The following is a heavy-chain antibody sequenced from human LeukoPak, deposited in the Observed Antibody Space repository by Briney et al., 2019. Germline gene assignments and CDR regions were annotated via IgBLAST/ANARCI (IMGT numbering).Heavy chain of an antibody. D-gene: IGHD6-13*01. V-gene: IGHV3-53*01. Sequence: PGGSLRRSCAASGFTVSTNYMNWVRQAPGKGLEWVSIIYSGGSTYYADSVKGRFTISRDNSKNTLYLQMNSLRAEDTAVYYCAREGQSAAFDYWGQGTLVTVSS. CDR1: GFTVSTNY. CDR3: AREGQSAAFDY. J-gene: IGHJ4*02. CDR2: IYSGGST.